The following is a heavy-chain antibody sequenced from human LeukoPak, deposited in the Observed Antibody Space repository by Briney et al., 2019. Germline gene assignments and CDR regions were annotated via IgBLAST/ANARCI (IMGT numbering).Heavy chain of an antibody. CDR1: GGSISSYY. Sequence: PSETLSLTCTVSGGSISSYYWSWIRQPPGKGLEWIGYIYYSGSTNYNPSLKSRVTISVDTSKNQFSLKLSSVTAADTAVYYCARGPRDTAMTDYFDYWGQGTWSPSPQ. V-gene: IGHV4-59*01. CDR3: ARGPRDTAMTDYFDY. CDR2: IYYSGST. J-gene: IGHJ4*02. D-gene: IGHD5-18*01.